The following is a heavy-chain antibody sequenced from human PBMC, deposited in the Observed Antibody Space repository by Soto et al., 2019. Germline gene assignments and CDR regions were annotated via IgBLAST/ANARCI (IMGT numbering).Heavy chain of an antibody. CDR1: GFTFSSYS. J-gene: IGHJ4*02. Sequence: GGSLRLSCAASGFTFSSYSMNWVRQAPGKGLEWVSYISSSSSTIYYADSVKGRFTISRDNAKNSLYLQMNSLRDEDTAVYYCARDAFLEWLGHQPYFDYWGQGTLVTVSS. CDR2: ISSSSSTI. D-gene: IGHD3-3*01. V-gene: IGHV3-48*02. CDR3: ARDAFLEWLGHQPYFDY.